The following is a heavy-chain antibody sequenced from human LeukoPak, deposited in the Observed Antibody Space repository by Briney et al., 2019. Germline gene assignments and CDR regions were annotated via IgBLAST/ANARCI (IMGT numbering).Heavy chain of an antibody. CDR3: ARDRVVVVAATRGYYYYYGMDV. V-gene: IGHV3-74*01. CDR1: GFTFSSYA. Sequence: GGSLRLSCAASGFTFSSYAMSWVRQAPGEGLVWVSRINSDGSSTSYADSVKGRFTISRDNAKNTLYLQMNSLRAEDTAVYYCARDRVVVVAATRGYYYYYGMDVWGQGTTVTVSS. J-gene: IGHJ6*02. CDR2: INSDGSST. D-gene: IGHD2-15*01.